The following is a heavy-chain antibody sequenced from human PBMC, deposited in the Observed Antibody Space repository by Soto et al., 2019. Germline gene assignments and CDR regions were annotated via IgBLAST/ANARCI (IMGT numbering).Heavy chain of an antibody. CDR3: ARDTSGWSLNGLDV. V-gene: IGHV1-46*01. CDR1: GSAITRYY. J-gene: IGHJ6*01. D-gene: IGHD6-19*01. Sequence: QVDLVQSGAEVKKPGASVTISCKASGSAITRYYIHWVRQAPGRGLEWMGIINPGGGSASYAQKFQDRVTIDKDTSTGTVYMVLRSLRTEDTAVYYCARDTSGWSLNGLDVW. CDR2: INPGGGSA.